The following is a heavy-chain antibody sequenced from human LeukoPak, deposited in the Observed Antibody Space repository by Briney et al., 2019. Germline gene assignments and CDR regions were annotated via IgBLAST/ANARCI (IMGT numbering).Heavy chain of an antibody. CDR1: GFTFSTYA. V-gene: IGHV3-23*01. Sequence: GGSLRLSCAASGFTFSTYAMSWVRQAPGKGLEWVSAISGSGGSTFHADSVKGRFIISRDNSKNTLFLQMNSLRAEDTAIYYCAKDHPSGYYFDYWGQGTLVTVSS. J-gene: IGHJ4*02. D-gene: IGHD1-14*01. CDR2: ISGSGGST. CDR3: AKDHPSGYYFDY.